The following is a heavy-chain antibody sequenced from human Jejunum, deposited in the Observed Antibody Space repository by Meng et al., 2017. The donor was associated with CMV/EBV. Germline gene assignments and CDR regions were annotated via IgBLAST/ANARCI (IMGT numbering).Heavy chain of an antibody. Sequence: GHSFSAYPISWVRPAPGHVLEWMGRIIPMVGVPAYGQSFQGRVTIAADRSTSTAYLEVNSLRSGDTAVYYCARVYDQVNGMDVWGQGTTVTVSS. J-gene: IGHJ6*02. V-gene: IGHV1-69*04. D-gene: IGHD2-8*01. CDR1: GHSFSAYP. CDR3: ARVYDQVNGMDV. CDR2: IIPMVGVP.